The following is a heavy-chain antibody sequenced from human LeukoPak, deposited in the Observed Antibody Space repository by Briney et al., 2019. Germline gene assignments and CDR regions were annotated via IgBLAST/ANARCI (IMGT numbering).Heavy chain of an antibody. V-gene: IGHV3-23*01. CDR2: ISGSGDDT. CDR1: GFTFSSYG. Sequence: PGGSLRLSCAASGFTFSSYGMSWVRQAPGKGLEWVSAISGSGDDTYYADSVKGRFTISRDNSNNTLFLQMNSLRVEDSAIYYCAKGKPDPLSLWVGESVDNYYYMDVWGKGTTVTISS. D-gene: IGHD3-10*01. J-gene: IGHJ6*03. CDR3: AKGKPDPLSLWVGESVDNYYYMDV.